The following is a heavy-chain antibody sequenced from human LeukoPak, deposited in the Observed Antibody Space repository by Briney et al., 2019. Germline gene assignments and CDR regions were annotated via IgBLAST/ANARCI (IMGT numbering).Heavy chain of an antibody. CDR3: ARDSYYYDSSGQDY. J-gene: IGHJ4*02. V-gene: IGHV3-23*01. CDR1: GFTFSSYG. D-gene: IGHD3-22*01. CDR2: ISGSGGST. Sequence: PGGSLRLSCAASGFTFSSYGMSWVRQAPGKGLEWVSAISGSGGSTYYADSVKGRFTISRDNSKNTLYLQMNSLRAEDTAVYYCARDSYYYDSSGQDYWGQGTLVTVSS.